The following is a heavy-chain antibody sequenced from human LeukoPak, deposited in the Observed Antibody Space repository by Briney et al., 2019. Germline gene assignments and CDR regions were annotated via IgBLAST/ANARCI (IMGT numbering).Heavy chain of an antibody. CDR2: ISGSGGST. J-gene: IGHJ4*02. CDR1: GFTFSSYA. V-gene: IGHV3-23*01. CDR3: ASGPDIVVVPAAIPVVDY. D-gene: IGHD2-2*02. Sequence: GGSLRLSCAASGFTFSSYAMSWVRQAPGKGLEWVSAISGSGGSTYYADSVKGRFTISRDNPKNTLYLQMNSLRAEDTAVYYCASGPDIVVVPAAIPVVDYWGQGTLVTVSS.